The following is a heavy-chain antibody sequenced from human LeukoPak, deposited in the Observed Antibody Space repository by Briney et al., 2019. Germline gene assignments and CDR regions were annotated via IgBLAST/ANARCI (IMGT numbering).Heavy chain of an antibody. Sequence: GGSLRLSCAASGFTFSRYWMNWVRRTPGKGLEWVSAITTSSSYMFYADSVRGRFTISRDNAENSLYLQMNSLRDEDTAVYYCARDPYSGGYGAYYYYYMDVWGKGTTVTVSS. D-gene: IGHD6-19*01. J-gene: IGHJ6*03. CDR1: GFTFSRYW. V-gene: IGHV3-21*01. CDR2: ITTSSSYM. CDR3: ARDPYSGGYGAYYYYYMDV.